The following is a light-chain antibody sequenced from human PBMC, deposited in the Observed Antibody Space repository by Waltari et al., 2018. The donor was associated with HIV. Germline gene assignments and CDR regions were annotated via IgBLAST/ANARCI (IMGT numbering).Light chain of an antibody. V-gene: IGLV1-40*01. Sequence: QSVLTQPPSVSGAPGPRVTISCPVSSSHIGAGFAVHWYQQFPGTAPKLLIYGNADRRAGVPDRFSGSKSGTSASLAITWLQAEDEADYYCQSYDSSLSAWVFGGGTKLTVL. CDR1: SSHIGAGFA. CDR3: QSYDSSLSAWV. J-gene: IGLJ3*02. CDR2: GNA.